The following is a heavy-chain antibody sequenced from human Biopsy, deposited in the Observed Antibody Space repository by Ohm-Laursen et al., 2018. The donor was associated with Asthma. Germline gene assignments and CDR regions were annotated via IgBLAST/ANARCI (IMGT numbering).Heavy chain of an antibody. J-gene: IGHJ6*02. V-gene: IGHV1-69*01. CDR1: GDSFSNYA. D-gene: IGHD5-12*01. Sequence: SSVKVSCKASGDSFSNYAISWVRQAPGQGLEWMGGLIPVLGTPDHAQMFEGRVTITADESTSTAYMELGSLSSEDTAVYYCARGYSGSDRIVYYYYGLDVWGQGTTATVSS. CDR2: LIPVLGTP. CDR3: ARGYSGSDRIVYYYYGLDV.